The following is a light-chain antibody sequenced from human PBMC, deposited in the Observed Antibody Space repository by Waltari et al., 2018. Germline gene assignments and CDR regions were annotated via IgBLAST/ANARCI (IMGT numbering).Light chain of an antibody. CDR3: QHYLRIPVT. V-gene: IGKV3-20*01. Sequence: EIVLTQSPGTLSLSPGERATLSCRASQSISRNLVWYQKKPGQAPRLLIYAASTRATGIPDMFSGSGSGTDFSLTISRLEPEDFAVYYCQHYLRIPVTFGQGTKVEIK. CDR1: QSISRN. CDR2: AAS. J-gene: IGKJ1*01.